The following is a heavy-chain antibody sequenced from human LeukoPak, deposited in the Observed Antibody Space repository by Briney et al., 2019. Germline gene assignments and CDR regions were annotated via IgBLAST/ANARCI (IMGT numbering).Heavy chain of an antibody. J-gene: IGHJ4*02. D-gene: IGHD2-2*01. CDR3: ARAPAAIYPVY. CDR2: IKQDGSEK. V-gene: IGHV3-7*01. Sequence: GGSLRLSXAASGFTFSSYSMNWVRQAPGKGLEWVANIKQDGSEKYYVDSVKGRFTISRDNAKNSLYLQMNSLRAEDTAVYYCARAPAAIYPVYWGQGTLVTVSS. CDR1: GFTFSSYS.